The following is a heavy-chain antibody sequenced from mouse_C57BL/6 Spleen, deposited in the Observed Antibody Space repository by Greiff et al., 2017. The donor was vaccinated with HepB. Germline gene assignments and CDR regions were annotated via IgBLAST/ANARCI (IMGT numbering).Heavy chain of an antibody. CDR3: AIEEDYGNPFDY. V-gene: IGHV1-74*01. J-gene: IGHJ2*01. CDR2: IHPGDGVT. CDR1: GYTFTSYW. Sequence: VQLQQPGPELVKPGASVKISCKASGYTFTSYWMHWVKQRPGQGLEWIGRIHPGDGVTNYNEKFKGKATLTVDTSSSTAYMQLSSLTSEDSAVYFWAIEEDYGNPFDYWGQGTPLTVSS. D-gene: IGHD2-1*01.